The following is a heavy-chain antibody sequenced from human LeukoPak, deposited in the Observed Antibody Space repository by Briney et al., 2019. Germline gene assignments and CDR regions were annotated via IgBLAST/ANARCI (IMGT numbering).Heavy chain of an antibody. Sequence: PGGSLRLTCAASGFTFHNYAMSWVRQAPGKGLEGGSAISSSGDITFYADSLKGRFTISRDNSRYTLYLQMNSLRAEDAAMYYCAKDRPNYHESNGHYYRRNGDYWGQGTLVTVSS. D-gene: IGHD3-22*01. CDR3: AKDRPNYHESNGHYYRRNGDY. V-gene: IGHV3-23*01. CDR2: ISSSGDIT. J-gene: IGHJ4*02. CDR1: GFTFHNYA.